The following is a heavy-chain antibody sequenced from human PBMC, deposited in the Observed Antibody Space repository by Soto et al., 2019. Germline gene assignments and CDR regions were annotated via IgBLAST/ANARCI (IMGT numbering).Heavy chain of an antibody. J-gene: IGHJ4*01. Sequence: EVQILESGGGLVQPGGYLRLSCAASRFRFSRSGMNWVRQAPGMGLEWVSGIGGSGGGTYYADFVKGRFSIFRDDSKDMLSLQMNSLRVEDTAVYYCAKTGYCRGGSCHSIDYWGHGTLVTVSS. CDR1: RFRFSRSG. D-gene: IGHD2-15*01. CDR2: IGGSGGGT. V-gene: IGHV3-23*01. CDR3: AKTGYCRGGSCHSIDY.